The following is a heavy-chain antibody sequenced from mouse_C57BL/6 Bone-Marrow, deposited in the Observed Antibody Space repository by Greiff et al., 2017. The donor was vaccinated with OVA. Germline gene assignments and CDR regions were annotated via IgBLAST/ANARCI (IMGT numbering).Heavy chain of an antibody. CDR1: GVDFSRYW. CDR3: ARPSLLWFHWYFDV. Sequence: EASGVDFSRYWMSWVRRAPGKGLEWIGEINPDSSTINYAPSLKDKFIISRDNAKNTLYLQMSKVRSEDTALYYCARPSLLWFHWYFDVWGTGTTVTVSS. V-gene: IGHV4-1*01. J-gene: IGHJ1*03. CDR2: INPDSSTI. D-gene: IGHD2-2*01.